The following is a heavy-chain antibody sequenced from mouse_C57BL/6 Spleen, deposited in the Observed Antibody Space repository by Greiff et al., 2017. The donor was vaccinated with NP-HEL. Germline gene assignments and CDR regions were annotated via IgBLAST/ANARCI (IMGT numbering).Heavy chain of an antibody. J-gene: IGHJ3*01. V-gene: IGHV1-81*01. D-gene: IGHD1-1*01. CDR1: GYTFTSYG. CDR2: IYPRSGNT. Sequence: QVQLQQSGAELARPGASVKLSCKASGYTFTSYGISWVKQRTGQGLEWIGEIYPRSGNTYYNEKFKGKATLTADKSSSTAYMELRSLTSEDSAVYFCARGGIYYYGSGAWFAYWGQGTLVTVSA. CDR3: ARGGIYYYGSGAWFAY.